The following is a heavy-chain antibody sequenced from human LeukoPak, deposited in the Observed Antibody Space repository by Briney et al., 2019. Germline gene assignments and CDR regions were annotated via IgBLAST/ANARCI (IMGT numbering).Heavy chain of an antibody. CDR2: ISNSGSYK. CDR3: VRESFIGNSRFDP. V-gene: IGHV3-21*06. D-gene: IGHD3-16*02. J-gene: IGHJ5*02. Sequence: GGSLRLSCAASGFTFSSHSMNWVRQAPGKGLEWVASISNSGSYKYYADSVKGRFNISRDNAKNLVYLQMYSLRAEDTAVYYCVRESFIGNSRFDPWGQGTLVTASS. CDR1: GFTFSSHS.